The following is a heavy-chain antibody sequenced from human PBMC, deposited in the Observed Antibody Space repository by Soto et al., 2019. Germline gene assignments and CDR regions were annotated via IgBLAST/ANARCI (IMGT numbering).Heavy chain of an antibody. CDR1: RFTFSNSA. J-gene: IGHJ4*02. Sequence: GGSLRLSCTTSRFTFSNSAMSWVRQAPGKGLEWVSTIKSSDGSTYYADSVKGRFTISRDNSKNTLYLQMNSLRAEDTAVYYCAKRYCSSTSCYAVPTLIDYWGQGTQVTVSS. CDR2: IKSSDGST. D-gene: IGHD2-2*01. V-gene: IGHV3-23*01. CDR3: AKRYCSSTSCYAVPTLIDY.